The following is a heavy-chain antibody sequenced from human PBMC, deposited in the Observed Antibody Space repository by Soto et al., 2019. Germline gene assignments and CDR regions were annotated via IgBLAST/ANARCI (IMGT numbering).Heavy chain of an antibody. CDR3: ARDGVSCTSCYVHYGMDV. V-gene: IGHV3-33*01. J-gene: IGHJ6*02. CDR2: IWYDGSNK. D-gene: IGHD2-2*01. CDR1: GFTFSSYG. Sequence: GGSLRLSCAASGFTFSSYGMHWVRQAPGKGLEWVAVIWYDGSNKYYADSVKGRFTISRDNSKNTLYLQMNSLRAEDTAVYYCARDGVSCTSCYVHYGMDVWGQGTTVTVSS.